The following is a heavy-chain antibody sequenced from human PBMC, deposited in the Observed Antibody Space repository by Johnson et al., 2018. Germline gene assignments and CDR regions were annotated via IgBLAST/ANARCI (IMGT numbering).Heavy chain of an antibody. J-gene: IGHJ1*01. Sequence: VQLVESGGGLIQPGGSLRRSCAASGFTFSSCAMSWVRQAPGMGLEWVSTISGSSGRTYSADSVKGRFSISRDNSNNNLYLQMNSLRVEDTAVFYGAKSQRWIAGLLATYFQRWGQGTLVTVSS. D-gene: IGHD2-21*01. V-gene: IGHV3-23*04. CDR3: AKSQRWIAGLLATYFQR. CDR1: GFTFSSCA. CDR2: ISGSSGRT.